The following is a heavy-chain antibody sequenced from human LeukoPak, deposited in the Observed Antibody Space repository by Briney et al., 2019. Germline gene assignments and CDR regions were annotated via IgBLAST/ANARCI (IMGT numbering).Heavy chain of an antibody. Sequence: GGSLRLSCAASRFTFSDDWMSWVRQAPGRGLEWVANIKPDGIEEFYVDSVKGRFTISRDNAKNLLHLEMNSLRVEDTAVYYCVRDVNWAFDFWGQGAQVTVSS. CDR3: VRDVNWAFDF. J-gene: IGHJ4*02. CDR2: IKPDGIEE. D-gene: IGHD1-1*01. V-gene: IGHV3-7*01. CDR1: RFTFSDDW.